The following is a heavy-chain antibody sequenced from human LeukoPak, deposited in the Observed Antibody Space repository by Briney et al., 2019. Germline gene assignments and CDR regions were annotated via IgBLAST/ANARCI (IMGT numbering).Heavy chain of an antibody. CDR3: SRTRISGIDGFDI. CDR2: IRSKPYGGTT. V-gene: IGHV3-49*03. CDR1: GFTFSDYG. D-gene: IGHD2-15*01. Sequence: PGGSLRLSCTASGFTFSDYGVNWFHQAPGKGLEWVAFIRSKPYGGTTEYAASVKGRFSISRDDSTSIVYLQMNSLKTEDTALYYCSRTRISGIDGFDIWGQGTMVTVSS. J-gene: IGHJ3*02.